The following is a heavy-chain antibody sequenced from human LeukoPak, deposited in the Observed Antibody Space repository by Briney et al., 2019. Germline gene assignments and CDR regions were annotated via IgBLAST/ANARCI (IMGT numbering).Heavy chain of an antibody. CDR3: ARGNGVVVPAARGYYYYMDV. CDR2: INHSGST. Sequence: PSETLSPTCAVYGGSFSGYYWSWIRQPPGKGLEWIGEINHSGSTNYNPSLKSRVTISVDTSKNQFSLKLSSVTAADTAVYYCARGNGVVVPAARGYYYYMDVWGKGTTVTVSS. CDR1: GGSFSGYY. J-gene: IGHJ6*03. V-gene: IGHV4-34*01. D-gene: IGHD2-2*01.